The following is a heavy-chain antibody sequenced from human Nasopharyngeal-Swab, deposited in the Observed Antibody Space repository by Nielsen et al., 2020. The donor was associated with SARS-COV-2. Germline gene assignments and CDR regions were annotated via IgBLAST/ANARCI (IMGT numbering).Heavy chain of an antibody. CDR2: LKSGGGT. D-gene: IGHD1-26*01. V-gene: IGHV3-53*01. CDR3: ARVRQSGAYYPFDS. CDR1: GFTVSSNF. J-gene: IGHJ4*02. Sequence: GGSLRLSRVASGFTVSSNFVSWVRQAPGKGLEWVSLLKSGGGTFYADSVRGRFTISRDNSRNTVYLQMNSLRAEDTAVYYCARVRQSGAYYPFDSWGLGTLGTVSS.